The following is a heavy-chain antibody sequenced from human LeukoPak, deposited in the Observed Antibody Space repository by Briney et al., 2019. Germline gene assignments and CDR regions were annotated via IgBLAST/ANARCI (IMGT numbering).Heavy chain of an antibody. D-gene: IGHD6-13*01. Sequence: GGSLRLSCAASVFTFSSYEMNWVRQAPGKGLEWVSSISSRAGTIYYADSVKGRFTISRDNAKNSLYLQMNSLRAEDTAVYYCARVGALSSSWLLYWGQGTLVTVSS. J-gene: IGHJ4*02. V-gene: IGHV3-48*03. CDR2: ISSRAGTI. CDR3: ARVGALSSSWLLY. CDR1: VFTFSSYE.